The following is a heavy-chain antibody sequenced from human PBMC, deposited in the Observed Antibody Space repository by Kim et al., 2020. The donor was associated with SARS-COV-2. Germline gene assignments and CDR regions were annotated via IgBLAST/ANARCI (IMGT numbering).Heavy chain of an antibody. Sequence: SVKVSCKASGGTFSSYAISWVRQAPGQGLEWMGGIIPIFGTANYAQKFQGRVTITADESTSTAYMELSSLRSEDTAVYYGARRGQYYSKDIVVVPAAISNYYYGMDVWGQGTTVTVSS. CDR1: GGTFSSYA. J-gene: IGHJ6*02. CDR2: IIPIFGTA. CDR3: ARRGQYYSKDIVVVPAAISNYYYGMDV. D-gene: IGHD2-2*01. V-gene: IGHV1-69*13.